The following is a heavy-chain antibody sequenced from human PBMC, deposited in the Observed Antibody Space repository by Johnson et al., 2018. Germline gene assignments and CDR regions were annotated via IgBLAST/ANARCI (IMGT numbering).Heavy chain of an antibody. CDR3: ARVPSALLRYFDWLFLMDV. V-gene: IGHV3-NL1*01. CDR1: GFTFSSYG. J-gene: IGHJ6*02. D-gene: IGHD3-9*01. Sequence: QVQLVQSGGGVVQPGRSLRLSCAASGFTFSSYGMHWVRQAPGKGLEWVSLISWDGGSTYYADSVTGRFTISRDNAKNSLYLQMNSLGDEDTAVYYCARVPSALLRYFDWLFLMDVWGQGTTVTVSS. CDR2: ISWDGGST.